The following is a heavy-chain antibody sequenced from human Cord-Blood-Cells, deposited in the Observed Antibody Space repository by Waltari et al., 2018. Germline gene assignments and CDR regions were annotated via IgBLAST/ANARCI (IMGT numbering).Heavy chain of an antibody. CDR1: GFTFRSYG. CDR2: IRYDGSNK. CDR3: AKEGNAYFDY. V-gene: IGHV3-30*02. J-gene: IGHJ4*02. Sequence: QVQLVESGGGVVQPGGSLRLSCAASGFTFRSYGMHWVRQAPGKGLEWVAFIRYDGSNKYYADSVKGRFTISRDNSKNTLYLQMNSLRAEDTAVYYCAKEGNAYFDYWGQGTLVTVSS. D-gene: IGHD4-4*01.